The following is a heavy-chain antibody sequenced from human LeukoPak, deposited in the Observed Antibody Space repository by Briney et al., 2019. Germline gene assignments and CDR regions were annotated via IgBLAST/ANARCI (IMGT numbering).Heavy chain of an antibody. CDR3: ARDSGLTTVTTYWDY. CDR2: ISSSSNTI. Sequence: GGSLRLSCAASGFTFSIYSMNWVRQGPGKGLGWGSYISSSSNTIYYAAFVKGLFTITRDNAKNSLYLQMNSLRAEDTAVYYCARDSGLTTVTTYWDYWGQGTLVTVSS. J-gene: IGHJ4*02. CDR1: GFTFSIYS. V-gene: IGHV3-48*01. D-gene: IGHD4-17*01.